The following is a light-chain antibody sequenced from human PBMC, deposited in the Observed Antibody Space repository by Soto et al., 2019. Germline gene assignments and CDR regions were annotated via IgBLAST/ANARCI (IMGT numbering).Light chain of an antibody. CDR3: SAWDDSLSGLV. CDR2: EVS. Sequence: QSALTQPPSASGSPGQSVTISCTGTSSDVGGYNYVSWYQQHPGKAPKLMIYEVSKRPSGVPDRFSGSKSGNTASLTVSGLQAEDEADYYCSAWDDSLSGLVFGRGTKLTVL. V-gene: IGLV2-8*01. CDR1: SSDVGGYNY. J-gene: IGLJ2*01.